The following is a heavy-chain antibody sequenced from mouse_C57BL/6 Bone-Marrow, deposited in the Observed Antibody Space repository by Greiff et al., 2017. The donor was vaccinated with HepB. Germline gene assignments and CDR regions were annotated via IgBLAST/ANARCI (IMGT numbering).Heavy chain of an antibody. V-gene: IGHV3-6*01. D-gene: IGHD2-3*01. CDR1: GYSITSGYY. J-gene: IGHJ2*01. CDR2: ISYDGSN. CDR3: ARRWDYDGYFYFDY. Sequence: EVKLQESGPGLVKPSQSLSLTCSVTGYSITSGYYWNWIRQFPGNKLEWMGYISYDGSNNYNPSLKNRISITRDTSKNQFFLKLNSVTTEDTATYYCARRWDYDGYFYFDYWGQGTTLTVSS.